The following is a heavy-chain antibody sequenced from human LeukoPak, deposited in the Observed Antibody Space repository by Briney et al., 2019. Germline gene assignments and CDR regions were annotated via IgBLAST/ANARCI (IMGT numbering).Heavy chain of an antibody. J-gene: IGHJ4*02. CDR1: GYTFTGYY. D-gene: IGHD5-18*01. CDR2: INPNSGGT. Sequence: ASVKVSCKASGYTFTGYYMHWVRQAPGQGLEWMGWINPNSGGTNYAQKFQGRVTMTRDTSISAAYMELSRLRSDDTAVYYCARPPFLRGYSYGFWGQGTLVTVSS. V-gene: IGHV1-2*02. CDR3: ARPPFLRGYSYGF.